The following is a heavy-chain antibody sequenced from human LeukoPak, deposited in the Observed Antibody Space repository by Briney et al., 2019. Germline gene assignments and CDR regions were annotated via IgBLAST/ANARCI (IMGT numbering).Heavy chain of an antibody. CDR2: IRHGGGTT. CDR3: AKETVPTLPHYFDY. J-gene: IGHJ4*02. CDR1: GFTFSTYA. D-gene: IGHD2/OR15-2a*01. V-gene: IGHV3-23*01. Sequence: QTGGSLRLSCVASGFTFSTYALNWVRQAPGKGLEWVSFIRHGGGTTYYADSVKGRFTISTDNSKSTLYLQMNSLRVEDTAVYYCAKETVPTLPHYFDYWGQGTLVTVSS.